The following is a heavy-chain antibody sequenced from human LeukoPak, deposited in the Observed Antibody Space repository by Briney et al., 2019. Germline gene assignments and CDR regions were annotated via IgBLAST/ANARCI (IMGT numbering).Heavy chain of an antibody. CDR2: IRYDGSNR. Sequence: GGSLRLSCVASGFTFSSYGMHWVRQAPGKGLEWVALIRYDGSNRYYADSVKGRFTISRDNSKNTLYLQMNSLRAEDTAVYYCAPRVVVIAAPLDYWGQGTLVTVSS. CDR3: APRVVVIAAPLDY. CDR1: GFTFSSYG. D-gene: IGHD2-21*01. J-gene: IGHJ4*02. V-gene: IGHV3-30*02.